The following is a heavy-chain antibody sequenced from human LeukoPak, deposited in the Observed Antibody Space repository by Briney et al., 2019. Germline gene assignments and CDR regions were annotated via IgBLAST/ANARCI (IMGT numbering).Heavy chain of an antibody. CDR2: MNPNSGNT. D-gene: IGHD2-15*01. Sequence: GASVKVSCKASGYTCTSDDINWVRQAPGQGLEWMGWMNPNSGNTGYAQKFQGRVTMTRNTSISTAYMELSALRSEDTAVYYCARVGFLGYCSGGSCYHFDYWGQGTLVTVSS. J-gene: IGHJ4*02. V-gene: IGHV1-8*01. CDR1: GYTCTSDD. CDR3: ARVGFLGYCSGGSCYHFDY.